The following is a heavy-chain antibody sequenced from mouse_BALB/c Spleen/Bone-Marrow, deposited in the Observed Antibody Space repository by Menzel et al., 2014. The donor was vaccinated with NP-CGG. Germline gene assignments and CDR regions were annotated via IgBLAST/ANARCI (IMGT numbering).Heavy chain of an antibody. D-gene: IGHD1-2*01. CDR1: GFTFSSFG. J-gene: IGHJ4*01. CDR3: VRDYGYGAMDY. CDR2: ISSGSSTI. Sequence: EVKLMESGGGLVQPGGSRKLSCAASGFTFSSFGMHWVRQAPGKGLEWVAYISSGSSTIYYADTVKGRFTISRDNPKNTLFLQMTSLRSEDTAMYYCVRDYGYGAMDYWGQGTSVTVSS. V-gene: IGHV5-17*02.